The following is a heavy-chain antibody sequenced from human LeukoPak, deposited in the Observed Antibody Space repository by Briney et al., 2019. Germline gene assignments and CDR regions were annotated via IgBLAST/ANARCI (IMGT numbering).Heavy chain of an antibody. J-gene: IGHJ4*02. CDR1: GGSISSSSYY. D-gene: IGHD2-21*01. Sequence: PSETLSLTCTVSGGSISSSSYYWGWIRQPPGKGLEWIGSIYYSGSTYYNPSLKSRVTISVDTSKNQFSLKLSSVTAADTAVYYCARVLRSGDIDYWGQGTLVTVPS. CDR3: ARVLRSGDIDY. V-gene: IGHV4-39*07. CDR2: IYYSGST.